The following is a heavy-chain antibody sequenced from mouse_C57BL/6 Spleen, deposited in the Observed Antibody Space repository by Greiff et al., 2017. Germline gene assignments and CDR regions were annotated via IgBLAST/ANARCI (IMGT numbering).Heavy chain of an antibody. Sequence: VPLQQSGAELVRPGTSVKVSCKASGYAFTNSLIEWVKQRPGQGLEWIGVINPGSGGTNYNEKFKGKATLTADKSSSTAYMQLSSLTSEDSAVYFCASRLLNAMDYWGQGTSGTVSS. CDR2: INPGSGGT. CDR3: ASRLLNAMDY. D-gene: IGHD2-10*01. CDR1: GYAFTNSL. J-gene: IGHJ4*01. V-gene: IGHV1-54*01.